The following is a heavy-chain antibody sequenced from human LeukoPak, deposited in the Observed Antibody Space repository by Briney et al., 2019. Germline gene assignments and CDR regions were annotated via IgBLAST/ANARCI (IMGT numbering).Heavy chain of an antibody. CDR3: ARDPRGAVAAPTYYFDY. V-gene: IGHV1-2*04. CDR2: INPNSGGT. D-gene: IGHD6-19*01. CDR1: GYTFTGYY. J-gene: IGHJ4*02. Sequence: GASVKVSCKASGYTFTGYYMHWVRQAPGQGLEWMGWINPNSGGTNYAQKFQGWVTMTRDTSISTAYMELSRLRSDDTAVYYSARDPRGAVAAPTYYFDYWGQGTLVTVSS.